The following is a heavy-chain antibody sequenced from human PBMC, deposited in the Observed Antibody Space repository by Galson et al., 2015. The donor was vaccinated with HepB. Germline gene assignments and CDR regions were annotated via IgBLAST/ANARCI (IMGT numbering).Heavy chain of an antibody. CDR3: ARGSAGYSSSWLTLDV. V-gene: IGHV3-30*04. Sequence: SLRLSCAASGFTFSYYAIHWVRQAPGKGLEWVAVISNDGSRKHYADSVNGRFTISRDNPKNTLYLQMNSQRPEDTALYYCARGSAGYSSSWLTLDVWGLGTTVTASS. CDR2: ISNDGSRK. J-gene: IGHJ6*02. D-gene: IGHD6-13*01. CDR1: GFTFSYYA.